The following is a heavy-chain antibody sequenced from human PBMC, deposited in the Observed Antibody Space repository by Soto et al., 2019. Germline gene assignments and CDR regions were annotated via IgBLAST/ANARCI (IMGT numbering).Heavy chain of an antibody. J-gene: IGHJ4*02. CDR2: ISYDGSNK. CDR1: GFTFSSYG. Sequence: QVQLVESGGGVVQPGRSLRPSCAASGFTFSSYGMHWVRQAPGKGLEWVAVISYDGSNKYYADSVKGRFTISRDNSKNTLYLQMNSLRAEDTAVYYCAKPRQSTSLLLYYFDYWGQGTLVTVSS. CDR3: AKPRQSTSLLLYYFDY. V-gene: IGHV3-30*18. D-gene: IGHD2-15*01.